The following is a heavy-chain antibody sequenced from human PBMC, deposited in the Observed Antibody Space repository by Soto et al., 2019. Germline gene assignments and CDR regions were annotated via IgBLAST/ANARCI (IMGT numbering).Heavy chain of an antibody. D-gene: IGHD3-3*01. Sequence: ASVKVSCKASGYTFTSYDINWARQATGQGLEWMGWMNPNSGNTGYAQKFQGRVTMTRNTSISTAYMELSSLRSEDTAVYYCARGKVGYYDFWSGYYTPYYYYYMDVWGKGTTVTVSS. CDR1: GYTFTSYD. V-gene: IGHV1-8*01. J-gene: IGHJ6*03. CDR3: ARGKVGYYDFWSGYYTPYYYYYMDV. CDR2: MNPNSGNT.